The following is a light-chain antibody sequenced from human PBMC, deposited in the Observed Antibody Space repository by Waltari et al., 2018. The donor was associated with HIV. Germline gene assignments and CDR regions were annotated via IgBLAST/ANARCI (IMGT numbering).Light chain of an antibody. CDR2: GAS. CDR1: QSVSSN. CDR3: QQYNNWPPLFT. Sequence: EIVMTQHPATLSVSPGARATLSCRASQSVSSNLAWYQQKPGQAPRLLIYGASTRATGIPARFSGSGSGTEFTLTISSLQSEDFAVYYCQQYNNWPPLFTFGPGTKVDIK. J-gene: IGKJ3*01. V-gene: IGKV3-15*01.